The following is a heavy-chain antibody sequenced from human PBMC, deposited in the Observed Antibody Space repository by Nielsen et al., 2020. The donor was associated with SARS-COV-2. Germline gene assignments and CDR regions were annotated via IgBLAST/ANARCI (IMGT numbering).Heavy chain of an antibody. Sequence: SLKISCAASGFTFDDYAMHWVRQAPGKGLEWVSGISWNSGSIGYADSVKGRFTISRDNAKNSLYLQMNSLRAEDTALYYCAKDISGWYYFDYWGQGTLVTVSS. J-gene: IGHJ4*02. D-gene: IGHD6-19*01. CDR2: ISWNSGSI. V-gene: IGHV3-9*01. CDR1: GFTFDDYA. CDR3: AKDISGWYYFDY.